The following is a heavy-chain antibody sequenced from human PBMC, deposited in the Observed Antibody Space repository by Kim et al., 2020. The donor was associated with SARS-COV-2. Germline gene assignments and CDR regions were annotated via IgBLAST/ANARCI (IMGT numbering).Heavy chain of an antibody. D-gene: IGHD4-17*01. CDR1: GFTFSSYG. CDR2: IAYDVSKK. CDR3: AKSSSYGDFYYYHGMDL. J-gene: IGHJ6*02. Sequence: GGSLRLSCAASGFTFSSYGMHWVRQAPGKGLEWVAAIAYDVSKKYYADAVKGRFTIARDNSKNTLYLQMNSLRAEDTAVYYCAKSSSYGDFYYYHGMDLWGQGTTVTVSS. V-gene: IGHV3-30*18.